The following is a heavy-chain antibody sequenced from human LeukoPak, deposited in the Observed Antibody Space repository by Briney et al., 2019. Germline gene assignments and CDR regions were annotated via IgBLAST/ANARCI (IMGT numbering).Heavy chain of an antibody. CDR1: GGTFSSYA. J-gene: IGHJ4*02. CDR2: IIPIFGTA. V-gene: IGHV1-69*05. D-gene: IGHD3-10*01. Sequence: SVKVSCKASGGTFSSYAISWVRQAPGQGLEWMGGIIPIFGTANYAQKFLGRVTMTRDTSTSTVYMDLSSLRSEDTAVYYCARDRSGSIHRYFDYWGQGTLVTVSS. CDR3: ARDRSGSIHRYFDY.